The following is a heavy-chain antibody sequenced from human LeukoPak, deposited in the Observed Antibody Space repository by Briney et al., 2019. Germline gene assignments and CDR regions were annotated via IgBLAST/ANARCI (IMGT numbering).Heavy chain of an antibody. V-gene: IGHV3-21*01. D-gene: IGHD6-13*01. CDR1: GFTFISYS. CDR2: ISSSSYI. CDR3: ARETIAAVGKGFDP. J-gene: IGHJ5*02. Sequence: PGGSLRLSCAASGFTFISYSMNWVRQAPGKGLEWVSSISSSSYIYYADSVKGRFTISRDNAKNSLYLQMNSLRAEDTAVYYCARETIAAVGKGFDPWGQATLVTVSS.